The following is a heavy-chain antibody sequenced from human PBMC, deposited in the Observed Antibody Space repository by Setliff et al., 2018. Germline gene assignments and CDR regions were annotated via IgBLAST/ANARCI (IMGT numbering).Heavy chain of an antibody. CDR1: GDPISSGYYY. J-gene: IGHJ5*02. V-gene: IGHV4-61*09. Sequence: PSETLSLTCTVSGDPISSGYYYWTWIRQSAGKGLEWIGHFYTSGNTNYNPSLKSRVTISVDTSKNQFSLKLSSVTAADTATYYCARGGPTLTISRVLVVSSFDPWGQGSRVTVSS. CDR3: ARGGPTLTISRVLVVSSFDP. D-gene: IGHD3-3*01. CDR2: FYTSGNT.